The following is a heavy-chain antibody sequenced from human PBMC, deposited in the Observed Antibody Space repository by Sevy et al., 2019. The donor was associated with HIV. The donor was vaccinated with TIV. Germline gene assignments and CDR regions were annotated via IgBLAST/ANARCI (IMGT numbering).Heavy chain of an antibody. Sequence: ASVKVSCKVSGYTLTELSMHWVRQAPGKGLEWMGGFDPEDGETIYAQKFQGRVTMTEDTSTDTAYMELSSLGSEDTAVYYCATADPRCGITMIVVVITTYAFDIWGQGTMVTVSS. V-gene: IGHV1-24*01. D-gene: IGHD3-22*01. CDR1: GYTLTELS. CDR2: FDPEDGET. CDR3: ATADPRCGITMIVVVITTYAFDI. J-gene: IGHJ3*02.